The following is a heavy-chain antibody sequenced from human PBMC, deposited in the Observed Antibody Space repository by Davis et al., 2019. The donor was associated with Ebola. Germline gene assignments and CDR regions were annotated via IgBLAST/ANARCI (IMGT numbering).Heavy chain of an antibody. Sequence: AASVKVSCKASGYTFANYDVTWVRQAPGQGLEWMGVINTSGGSTTYAQKFQGRVTMTRDTSTSTVYMELSSLTSDDTALYYCAREMSATGHAFDIWGQGTMVTVSS. CDR2: INTSGGST. D-gene: IGHD1-14*01. J-gene: IGHJ3*02. V-gene: IGHV1-46*01. CDR1: GYTFANYD. CDR3: AREMSATGHAFDI.